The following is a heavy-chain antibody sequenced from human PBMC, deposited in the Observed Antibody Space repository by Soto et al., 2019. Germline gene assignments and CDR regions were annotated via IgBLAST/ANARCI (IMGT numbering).Heavy chain of an antibody. V-gene: IGHV3-74*01. CDR1: RGAFGDYW. CDR3: ARALDFWSAYFDY. D-gene: IGHD3-3*01. J-gene: IGHJ4*02. CDR2: INRDEIYK. Sequence: GGSLRLSCEASRGAFGDYWMHWVRQAPGKGLVWVSRINRDEIYKYYADSVKGRFTISRDNSKNTLYLQMNSLRTEDTAVYYCARALDFWSAYFDYWGQGSLVTVSS.